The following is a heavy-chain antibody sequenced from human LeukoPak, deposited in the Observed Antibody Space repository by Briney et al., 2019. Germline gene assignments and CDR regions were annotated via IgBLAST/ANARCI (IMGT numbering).Heavy chain of an antibody. D-gene: IGHD6-19*01. CDR2: IRSKTDGGTT. CDR1: GFTFSNAW. Sequence: GGSLRLSCAASGFTFSNAWMSWVRQAPGKGLEWIGRIRSKTDGGTTDYAAPVKDRFTISRDDSKNTLFLQINSLKTEDAAVYYCTTYVAVAGTRHFDSWGQGALVTVSS. J-gene: IGHJ4*02. V-gene: IGHV3-15*01. CDR3: TTYVAVAGTRHFDS.